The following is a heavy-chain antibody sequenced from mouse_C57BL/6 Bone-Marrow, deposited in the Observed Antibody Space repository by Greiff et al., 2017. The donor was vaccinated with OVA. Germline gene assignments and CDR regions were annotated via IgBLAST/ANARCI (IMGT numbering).Heavy chain of an antibody. Sequence: EVQGVESGGGLVQPKGSLKLSCAASGFSFNTYAMNWVRQAPGKGLEWVARIRSKSNNYATYYADSVKDSFTISRDDSESMLYLQMNNLKTEDTAMYYCVRGGTYYYGSSYLDYFDDWGQGTTLTVSS. CDR3: VRGGTYYYGSSYLDYFDD. CDR2: IRSKSNNYAT. V-gene: IGHV10-1*01. J-gene: IGHJ2*01. CDR1: GFSFNTYA. D-gene: IGHD1-1*01.